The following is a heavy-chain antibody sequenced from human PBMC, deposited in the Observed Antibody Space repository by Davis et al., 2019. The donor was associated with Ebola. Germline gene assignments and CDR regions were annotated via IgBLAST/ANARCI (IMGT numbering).Heavy chain of an antibody. J-gene: IGHJ3*02. D-gene: IGHD3-3*01. CDR3: ARGRVLRILRFLEWLLNNAFDI. CDR1: GGSFSGYY. CDR2: TNHSGST. Sequence: SETLSLTCAVYGGSFSGYYWSWIRQPPGKGLEWIGETNHSGSTNYNPSLKSRVTISVDTSKNQFSLKLSSVTAADTAVYYCARGRVLRILRFLEWLLNNAFDIWGQGTMVTVSS. V-gene: IGHV4-34*01.